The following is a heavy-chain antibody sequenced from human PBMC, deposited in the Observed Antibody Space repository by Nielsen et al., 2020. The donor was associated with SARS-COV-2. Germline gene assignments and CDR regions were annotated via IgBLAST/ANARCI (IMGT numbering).Heavy chain of an antibody. CDR1: GFTFSNAW. V-gene: IGHV3-15*01. Sequence: GESLKISCAASGFTFSNAWMSWVRQAPGKGLEWVGRIKSKTDGGTTDYAAPVKGRFTISRDDSKNTLYLQMNSLKTEDTAMYYCTTDRYDMDVWGQGTTVTVSS. J-gene: IGHJ6*02. CDR2: IKSKTDGGTT. CDR3: TTDRYDMDV.